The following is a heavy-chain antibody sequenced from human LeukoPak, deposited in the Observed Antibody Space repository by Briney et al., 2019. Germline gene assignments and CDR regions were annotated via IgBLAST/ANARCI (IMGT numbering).Heavy chain of an antibody. Sequence: SQTLSLTCTVSGGSISSGSYYWSWIRQPAGKGLEWIGRIYTSGSTNYNPSLKSRVTISVDTSKNQFSLKLSSVTAADTAVYYCARLFWSYYDYWGQGTLVTVSS. CDR1: GGSISSGSYY. V-gene: IGHV4-61*02. J-gene: IGHJ4*02. CDR2: IYTSGST. CDR3: ARLFWSYYDY. D-gene: IGHD3-3*01.